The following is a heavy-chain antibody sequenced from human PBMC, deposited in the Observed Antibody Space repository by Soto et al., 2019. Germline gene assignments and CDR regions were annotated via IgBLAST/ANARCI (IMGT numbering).Heavy chain of an antibody. J-gene: IGHJ4*02. Sequence: PGGSLRLSCAASGFTFSSYGMHWVRQAPGKGLEWVAVIWYDGSNKYYADSVKGRFTISRDNSKNTLYLQMNSLRAEDTAVYYCAKAYFVWSSEQPYYFDYWGQGTLVTVSS. CDR3: AKAYFVWSSEQPYYFDY. V-gene: IGHV3-33*06. D-gene: IGHD3-16*01. CDR2: IWYDGSNK. CDR1: GFTFSSYG.